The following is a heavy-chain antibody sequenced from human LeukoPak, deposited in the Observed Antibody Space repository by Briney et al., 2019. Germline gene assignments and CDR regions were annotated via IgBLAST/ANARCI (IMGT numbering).Heavy chain of an antibody. V-gene: IGHV3-21*01. CDR3: ASYDSSGYNYFDY. J-gene: IGHJ4*02. CDR1: GVTFSRYS. CDR2: ISSSSSYI. Sequence: GGSLRLSCAASGVTFSRYSMNWVRQAPGKGLEWVSSISSSSSYIYYADSVKGRFTISRDNAKNSLYLQMNSLRAEDTAVYYCASYDSSGYNYFDYWGQGTLVTVSS. D-gene: IGHD3-22*01.